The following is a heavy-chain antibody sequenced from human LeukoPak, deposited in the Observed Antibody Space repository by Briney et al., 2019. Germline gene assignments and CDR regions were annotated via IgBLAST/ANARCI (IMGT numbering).Heavy chain of an antibody. CDR2: ISYDGNGK. J-gene: IGHJ3*02. Sequence: GGSLRLSCAASGFTFNSYGMHWVRQAPGKGLEWVAVISYDGNGKFYRDSVKGRFTISRDNSKNTLYLQMNSLRAEDTAVYYCARQLSNYYDSSGYTQHDAFDIWGQGTMVTVSS. D-gene: IGHD3-22*01. CDR1: GFTFNSYG. CDR3: ARQLSNYYDSSGYTQHDAFDI. V-gene: IGHV3-30*03.